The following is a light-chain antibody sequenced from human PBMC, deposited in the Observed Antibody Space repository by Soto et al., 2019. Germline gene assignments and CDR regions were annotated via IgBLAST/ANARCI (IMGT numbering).Light chain of an antibody. J-gene: IGLJ2*01. V-gene: IGLV2-14*03. CDR3: SSYTNTSPHVI. CDR1: SSDIGGYNH. CDR2: NVS. Sequence: ALTQPASVSGSPGQSITISCTGASSDIGGYNHVSWYQQHPGKAPKLIIYNVSHRPSGVSTRFSGSKYGNTASLIIAGLQAEDEADYFCSSYTNTSPHVIFGGGTKLTVL.